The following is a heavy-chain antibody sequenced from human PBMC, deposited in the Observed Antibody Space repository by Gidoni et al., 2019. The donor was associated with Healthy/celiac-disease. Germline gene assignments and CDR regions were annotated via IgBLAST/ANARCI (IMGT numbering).Heavy chain of an antibody. CDR3: ARGAIAELGRKDY. D-gene: IGHD1-7*01. V-gene: IGHV4-61*02. CDR2: IYTSEST. CDR1: GGSISSGSYY. J-gene: IGHJ4*02. Sequence: QVQLQESRPGLVKPSQTLSLTCTVSGGSISSGSYYWGWIRQPAGKGLGWFGRIYTSESTNYNPSLKSRVTISVDTAKNQFSLKLSSVTAADTAVYYCARGAIAELGRKDYWGQGTLVTVSS.